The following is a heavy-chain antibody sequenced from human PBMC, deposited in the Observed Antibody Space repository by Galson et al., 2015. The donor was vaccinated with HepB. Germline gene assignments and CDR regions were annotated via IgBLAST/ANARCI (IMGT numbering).Heavy chain of an antibody. CDR1: GFTFSSYS. CDR3: ARDRRAIGYGDYVVW. V-gene: IGHV3-48*01. Sequence: SLRLSCAASGFTFSSYSMNWVRQAPGKGLGWVSYISSSSSTIYYADSVKGRFTISRDNAKNSLYLQMNSLRAEDTAVYYCARDRRAIGYGDYVVWWGQGTLVTVSS. CDR2: ISSSSSTI. J-gene: IGHJ4*02. D-gene: IGHD4-17*01.